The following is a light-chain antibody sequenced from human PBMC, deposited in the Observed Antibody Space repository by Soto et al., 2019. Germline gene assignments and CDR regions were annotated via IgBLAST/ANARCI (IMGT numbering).Light chain of an antibody. J-gene: IGKJ2*01. CDR3: QQYGSSPT. CDR2: AAS. Sequence: EIVLTQSPGTLSLSPGDRATLSCRASQSVSSYYLAWYQQKPGQAPRLLIYAASSRATGIPDRFRGSGSGTDFTLTISRLEPEDFAVYYCQQYGSSPTFGQGTKLEIK. CDR1: QSVSSYY. V-gene: IGKV3-20*01.